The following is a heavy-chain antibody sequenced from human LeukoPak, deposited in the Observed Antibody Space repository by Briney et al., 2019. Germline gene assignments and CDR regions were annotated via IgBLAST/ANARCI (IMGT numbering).Heavy chain of an antibody. Sequence: SETLSLTCTVSGGSISSHYWSWIRQPPGKGLEWIGYIYYSGSTYYNPSLKSRVTISVDTSKNQFSLKLSSVTAADTAVYYCARVFPRYCSGGSCSRFDPWGQGTLVTVSS. CDR1: GGSISSHY. CDR3: ARVFPRYCSGGSCSRFDP. J-gene: IGHJ5*02. D-gene: IGHD2-15*01. V-gene: IGHV4-59*06. CDR2: IYYSGST.